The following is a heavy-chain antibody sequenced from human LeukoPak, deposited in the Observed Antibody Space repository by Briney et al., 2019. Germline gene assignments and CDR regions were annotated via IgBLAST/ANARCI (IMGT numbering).Heavy chain of an antibody. CDR3: VGSSGYYPSLDY. J-gene: IGHJ4*02. CDR2: FDPEDGET. Sequence: ASVKVSCKVSGYTLTELSMHWVRQAPGKGLEWMGGFDPEDGETIYAQKFQGRVTMTGDTSTDTAYMELSSLRSEDTAVYYCVGSSGYYPSLDYWGQGTLVTVSS. V-gene: IGHV1-24*01. D-gene: IGHD3-22*01. CDR1: GYTLTELS.